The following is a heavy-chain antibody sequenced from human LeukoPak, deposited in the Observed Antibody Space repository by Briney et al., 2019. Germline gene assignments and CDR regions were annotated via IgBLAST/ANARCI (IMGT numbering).Heavy chain of an antibody. V-gene: IGHV4-4*07. CDR1: GGSISSYY. Sequence: SETLSLTCTVSGGSISSYYWSWIRQPAGKGLEWIGRIHTSGSTNYSPSLKSRVTMSVDTSKNQFSLKLSSVTAADTAVYYCARDRYYYDSSAGYFDYWGRGTLVTVSS. CDR3: ARDRYYYDSSAGYFDY. J-gene: IGHJ4*02. CDR2: IHTSGST. D-gene: IGHD3-22*01.